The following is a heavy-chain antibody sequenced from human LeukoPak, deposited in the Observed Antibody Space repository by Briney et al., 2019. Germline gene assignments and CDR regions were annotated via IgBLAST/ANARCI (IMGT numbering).Heavy chain of an antibody. V-gene: IGHV4-59*08. CDR1: GGSISSYY. CDR2: IYYSGST. CDR3: ARLGSATVTTGYWYFDL. D-gene: IGHD4-17*01. Sequence: PSETLSLTCTVSGGSISSYYWSWIRQPPGKGLEWIGYIYYSGSTNYNPSLKSRVTISVDTSKNQFSLKLSSVTAADTAVYYCARLGSATVTTGYWYFDLWGRGTLVTVSS. J-gene: IGHJ2*01.